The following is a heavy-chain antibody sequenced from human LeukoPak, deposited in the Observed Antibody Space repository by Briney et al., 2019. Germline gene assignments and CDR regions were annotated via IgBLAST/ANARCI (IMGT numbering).Heavy chain of an antibody. D-gene: IGHD6-13*01. CDR3: AKDRAAAGYFDY. V-gene: IGHV3-23*01. CDR1: GFTFSSYA. Sequence: GGSLRLSCAASGFTFSSYAMSWVRQAPGKGLQWVSAISGSGGSTYYADSVKGRFTISRDNSKNTLYLQMNSLRAEDTAVYYCAKDRAAAGYFDYWGQGTLVTVSS. CDR2: ISGSGGST. J-gene: IGHJ4*02.